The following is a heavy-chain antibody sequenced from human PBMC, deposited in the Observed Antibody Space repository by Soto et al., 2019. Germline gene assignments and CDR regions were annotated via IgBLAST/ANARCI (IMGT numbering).Heavy chain of an antibody. V-gene: IGHV1-69*13. CDR1: GGTFSSYA. D-gene: IGHD3-9*01. Sequence: SVKVSCKASGGTFSSYAISWVRQAPGQGLEWMGGIIPIFGTANYAQKFQGRVTITADESTSTAYMELSSLRSEDTAVYYCARGRVLRYFDWLFAIDAFDIWGQGTMVTVSS. CDR3: ARGRVLRYFDWLFAIDAFDI. CDR2: IIPIFGTA. J-gene: IGHJ3*02.